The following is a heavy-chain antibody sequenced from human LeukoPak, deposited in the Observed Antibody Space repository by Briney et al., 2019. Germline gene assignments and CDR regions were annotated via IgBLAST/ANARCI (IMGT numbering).Heavy chain of an antibody. CDR2: ITNSDSTT. CDR1: GFTFSDYY. CDR3: TRDVRLRHKYYYMDV. J-gene: IGHJ6*03. Sequence: PGGSLRLSCVASGFTFSDYYMSWIRQAPGKGLEWISYITNSDSTTFYADSVKGRFSISRDNANNSLFLQMNSLRAEDTAVYYCTRDVRLRHKYYYMDVWGKGTTVTVSS. D-gene: IGHD4-17*01. V-gene: IGHV3-11*04.